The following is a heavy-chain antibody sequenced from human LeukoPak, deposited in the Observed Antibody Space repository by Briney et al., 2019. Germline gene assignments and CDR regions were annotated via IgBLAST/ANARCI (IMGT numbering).Heavy chain of an antibody. CDR2: IHYSGST. V-gene: IGHV4-59*01. Sequence: SETLSLTCSVSGGSISSYYWSWIRQPPGKGLEWIGYIHYSGSTNYNPSLKSRVTISADTSNNQFSLKLISVTAADTAVYYCARTTEGGYTYGYFYYYYMDVWGKGTTVTISS. CDR3: ARTTEGGYTYGYFYYYYMDV. D-gene: IGHD5-18*01. J-gene: IGHJ6*03. CDR1: GGSISSYY.